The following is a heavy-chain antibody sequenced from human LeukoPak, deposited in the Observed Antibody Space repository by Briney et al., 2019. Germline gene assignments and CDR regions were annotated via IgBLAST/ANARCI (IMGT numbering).Heavy chain of an antibody. J-gene: IGHJ5*02. CDR3: AKDGSSGWYAGWFDP. CDR1: GFTFSSYG. CDR2: IRYDGSNK. D-gene: IGHD6-19*01. V-gene: IGHV3-30*02. Sequence: QAGGSLRLSCAASGFTFSSYGMHWVRQAPGKGLEWVAFIRYDGSNKYYADSVKGRFTISRDNSKNTLYLQMNSLRAEDTAVYYCAKDGSSGWYAGWFDPWGQGTLVTVSS.